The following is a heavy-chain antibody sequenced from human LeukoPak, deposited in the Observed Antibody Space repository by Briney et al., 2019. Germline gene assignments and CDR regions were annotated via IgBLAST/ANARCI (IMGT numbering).Heavy chain of an antibody. J-gene: IGHJ4*02. Sequence: PSQTLSLTCTVSGGSISSGSYYWSWIRQPAGKGLEWIGRIYTSGSTNYNPSLKSRVTISVDTSKNQFSLKLSPVTAADTAVYYCARELLWFGELRGYFDYWGQGTLVTVSS. V-gene: IGHV4-61*02. CDR1: GGSISSGSYY. D-gene: IGHD3-10*01. CDR3: ARELLWFGELRGYFDY. CDR2: IYTSGST.